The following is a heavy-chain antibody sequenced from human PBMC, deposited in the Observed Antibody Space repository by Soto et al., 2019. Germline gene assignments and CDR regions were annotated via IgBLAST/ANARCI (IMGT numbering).Heavy chain of an antibody. CDR3: AKALCIWRGFGLGD. V-gene: IGHV3-23*01. J-gene: IGHJ4*02. D-gene: IGHD3-3*01. CDR2: ISGAGDST. CDR1: GFTFSTYA. Sequence: EVQLLESGGGSVPPGGSLRLSCAASGFTFSTYAMSWVRQAPGKGLGWVSVISGAGDSTYYADSVKGRFTIPRDNTKNTLYLQMTSRRAEDTAVYYWAKALCIWRGFGLGDWGQGTRVTVSS.